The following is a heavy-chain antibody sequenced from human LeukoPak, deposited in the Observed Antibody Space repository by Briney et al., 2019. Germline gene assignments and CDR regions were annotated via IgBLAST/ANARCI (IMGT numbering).Heavy chain of an antibody. D-gene: IGHD3-10*01. CDR3: ARSSSGSYSQVFDY. CDR1: GFTFSSYE. CDR2: ISGSGITI. V-gene: IGHV3-48*03. J-gene: IGHJ4*02. Sequence: PGGSLRLSCAASGFTFSSYEMNWVRQAPGKGLEWVSYISGSGITIYYADSVKGRFTISRDNAKNSLYLQMDSLRAEDTALYYCARSSSGSYSQVFDYWGQGTLVTVSS.